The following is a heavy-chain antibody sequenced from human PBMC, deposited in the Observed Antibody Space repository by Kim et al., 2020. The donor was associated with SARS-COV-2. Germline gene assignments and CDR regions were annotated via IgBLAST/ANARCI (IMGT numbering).Heavy chain of an antibody. CDR3: ARATYRITMIVPDY. CDR1: GFTFSSYA. D-gene: IGHD3-22*01. CDR2: ISYDGSNK. V-gene: IGHV3-30*04. Sequence: GGSLRLSCAASGFTFSSYAMHWVRQAPGKGLEWVAVISYDGSNKYYADSVKGRFTISRDNSKNTLYLQMNSLRAEDTAVYYCARATYRITMIVPDYWGQG. J-gene: IGHJ4*02.